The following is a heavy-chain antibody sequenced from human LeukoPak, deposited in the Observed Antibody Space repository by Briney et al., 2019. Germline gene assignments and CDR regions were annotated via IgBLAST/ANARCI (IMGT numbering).Heavy chain of an antibody. Sequence: PSETLSLTCTVSGYSISSGYHRGWIRPPPGKGLEWIGSIHPSGSTYYNTSPKRRVTMSVDTPKNQFSLQQSSVTAADPAVYYWAGNGDQFLEWLLSPLFDYWGQGTLVTVSS. CDR1: GYSISSGYH. CDR2: IHPSGST. CDR3: AGNGDQFLEWLLSPLFDY. D-gene: IGHD3-3*01. J-gene: IGHJ4*02. V-gene: IGHV4-38-2*02.